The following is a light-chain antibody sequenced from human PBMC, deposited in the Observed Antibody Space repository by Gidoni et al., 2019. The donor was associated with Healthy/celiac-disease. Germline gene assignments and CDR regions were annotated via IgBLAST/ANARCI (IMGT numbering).Light chain of an antibody. Sequence: DIQKTQSPSSLSASVGDRVTIACRASQSISSYLNWYQQKPGKAPKLLIYAASSLQSGVPSRFSGSGSGTDFTLTISSLQPEYFATYYCQQSYSTPLTFGGGTKVEIK. V-gene: IGKV1-39*01. CDR3: QQSYSTPLT. CDR1: QSISSY. CDR2: AAS. J-gene: IGKJ4*01.